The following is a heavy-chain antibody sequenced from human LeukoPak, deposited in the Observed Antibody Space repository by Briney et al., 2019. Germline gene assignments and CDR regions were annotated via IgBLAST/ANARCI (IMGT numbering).Heavy chain of an antibody. D-gene: IGHD3-10*01. CDR2: IYYSGST. CDR1: GGSISSSSYY. J-gene: IGHJ6*03. V-gene: IGHV4-39*07. CDR3: ARYYPDANYYYYYMDV. Sequence: PSETLSLTCTVSGGSISSSSYYWGWIRQPPGKGLEWIGSIYYSGSTYYNPSLKSRVTISVDTSKNQFSLKLSSVTAADTAVYYCARYYPDANYYYYYMDVWGKGTTVTVSS.